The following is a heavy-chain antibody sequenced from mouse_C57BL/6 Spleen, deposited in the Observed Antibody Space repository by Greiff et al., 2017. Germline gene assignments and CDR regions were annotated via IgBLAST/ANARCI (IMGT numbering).Heavy chain of an antibody. Sequence: EVHLVESGPELVKPGASVKISCKASGYSFTGYYMNWVKQSPEKSLEWIGEINPSTGGTTYNQKFKAKATLTVDKSSSTAYMQLKSLTSEDSAVYYCASPLYYGSRGDWFAYWGQGTLVTVSA. CDR2: INPSTGGT. J-gene: IGHJ3*01. CDR1: GYSFTGYY. V-gene: IGHV1-42*01. D-gene: IGHD1-1*01. CDR3: ASPLYYGSRGDWFAY.